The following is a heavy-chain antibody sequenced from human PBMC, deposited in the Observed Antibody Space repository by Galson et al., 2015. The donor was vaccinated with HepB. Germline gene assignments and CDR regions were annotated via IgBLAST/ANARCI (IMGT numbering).Heavy chain of an antibody. J-gene: IGHJ3*02. CDR3: ARDRRVGAFDI. CDR2: IKQDGSEK. D-gene: IGHD1-26*01. Sequence: SLRLSCAASGFTFSSYAMSWVRQAPGKGLEWVANIKQDGSEKYYVDSVKGRFTISRVNAKNSLYLQMNSLRAEDTAVYYCARDRRVGAFDIWGQGTMVIVSS. CDR1: GFTFSSYA. V-gene: IGHV3-7*03.